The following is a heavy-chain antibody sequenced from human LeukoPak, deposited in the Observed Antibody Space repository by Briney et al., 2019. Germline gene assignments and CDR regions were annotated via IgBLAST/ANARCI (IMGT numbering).Heavy chain of an antibody. V-gene: IGHV1-2*06. CDR2: INPNSGGT. CDR3: ARDSGVRFEHLDY. CDR1: GYTFTGYY. Sequence: ASVKVSCKASGYTFTGYYMHWVRQAPGQGLEWMGRINPNSGGTNYAQKFQGRVTMTRDTSISTAYMELSRLRSDDTAVYYCARDSGVRFEHLDYWGQGTLVTVSS. J-gene: IGHJ4*02. D-gene: IGHD3-3*01.